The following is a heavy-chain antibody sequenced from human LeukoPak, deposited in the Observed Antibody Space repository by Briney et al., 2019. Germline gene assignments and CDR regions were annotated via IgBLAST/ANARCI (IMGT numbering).Heavy chain of an antibody. CDR3: ARGHGGNSIY. Sequence: SETLSLTCAVYGGSFSGYYWSWIRQPPGKGLEWIGEINHSGSTNYNPSLKSRVTISVDTSKNQFSPKLSSVTAADTAVYYCARGHGGNSIYLGQGTLVTVSS. J-gene: IGHJ4*02. CDR1: GGSFSGYY. D-gene: IGHD4-23*01. CDR2: INHSGST. V-gene: IGHV4-34*01.